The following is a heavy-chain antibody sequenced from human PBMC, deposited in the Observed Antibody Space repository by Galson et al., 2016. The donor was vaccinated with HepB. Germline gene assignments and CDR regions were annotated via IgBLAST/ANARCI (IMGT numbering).Heavy chain of an antibody. V-gene: IGHV3-23*01. CDR1: GFTFSSYA. J-gene: IGHJ3*02. CDR2: ISGSGGST. Sequence: SLRLSCAASGFTFSSYAMSWVRQAPGKGLEWVSAISGSGGSTYYADSVKGRFTISRDNSKKTLYLQMNSLRAEDTAVYFCAKVLSGEIDAFDIWGQGTMATVSS. D-gene: IGHD3-16*01. CDR3: AKVLSGEIDAFDI.